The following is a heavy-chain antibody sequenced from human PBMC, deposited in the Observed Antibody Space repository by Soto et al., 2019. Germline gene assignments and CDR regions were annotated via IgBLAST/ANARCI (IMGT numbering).Heavy chain of an antibody. CDR2: ISGSGGST. V-gene: IGHV3-23*01. CDR3: AKLVGSGQPGFNWFDP. J-gene: IGHJ5*02. D-gene: IGHD6-19*01. Sequence: PGGSLRLSCAASGFTFSSYAMSWVRQAPGKGLEWVSAISGSGGSTYYADSVKGRFTISRDNSKNTLYLQMNSLRAEDTAVYYCAKLVGSGQPGFNWFDPWGQGTLVTVSS. CDR1: GFTFSSYA.